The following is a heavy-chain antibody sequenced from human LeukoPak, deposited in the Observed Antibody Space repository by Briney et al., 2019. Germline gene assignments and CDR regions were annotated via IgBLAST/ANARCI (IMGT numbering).Heavy chain of an antibody. CDR2: IRYDGSYK. V-gene: IGHV3-30*02. CDR3: AKDLTAVVYYYYMDV. CDR1: GFTFSSYG. D-gene: IGHD5-18*01. J-gene: IGHJ6*03. Sequence: HAGGSLRLSCAASGFTFSSYGIHWVRQAPGKGLEWVAFIRYDGSYKYYADSVKGRFAISRDNPKNTLYLQMNSLRAEDTAVYYCAKDLTAVVYYYYMDVWGKGTTVTVSS.